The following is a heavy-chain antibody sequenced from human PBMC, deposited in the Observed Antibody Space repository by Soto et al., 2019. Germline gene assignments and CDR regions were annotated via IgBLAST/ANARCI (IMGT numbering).Heavy chain of an antibody. Sequence: QVQLVQSGAEVKKPGASVKVSCKASGYTFTSYAMHWVRQAPGQRLEWMGWINAGNGNTKYSQKFQGRVTITRDPSACTADRELSSLRSEDTAVYYCARSIVVVTAADYWGQGTLVPVSS. CDR2: INAGNGNT. V-gene: IGHV1-3*01. CDR1: GYTFTSYA. J-gene: IGHJ4*02. CDR3: ARSIVVVTAADY. D-gene: IGHD2-21*02.